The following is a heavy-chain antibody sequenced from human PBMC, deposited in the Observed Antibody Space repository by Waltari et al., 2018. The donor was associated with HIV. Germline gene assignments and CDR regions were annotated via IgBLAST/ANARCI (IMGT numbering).Heavy chain of an antibody. D-gene: IGHD2-15*01. CDR1: GFTFSDYS. J-gene: IGHJ6*02. Sequence: EVQLVESGGKLVQPGGSLRLSCLASGFTFSDYSMNWVRQGPGKGLEWGAYSSATGTTIFYANSVKGRFTVSRDNVENSLYLDMSSLRAEDTGDYYCARCETVVTPFINKYLGLDVWGPGTTVTVSS. V-gene: IGHV3-48*01. CDR2: SSATGTTI. CDR3: ARCETVVTPFINKYLGLDV.